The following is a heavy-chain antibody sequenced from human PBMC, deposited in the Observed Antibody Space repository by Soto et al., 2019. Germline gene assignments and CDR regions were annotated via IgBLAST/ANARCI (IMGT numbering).Heavy chain of an antibody. CDR3: ATLLRGHLSGDFEY. Sequence: RVESVTISCEASGYSFTHYWIAWVPQMPGKGLEWMGIIYPGDSDTRYSPSFQGQVTVSADKSIRTAFLQWSSLKASDTAMYYCATLLRGHLSGDFEYWGQGTMVTVSS. CDR1: GYSFTHYW. CDR2: IYPGDSDT. J-gene: IGHJ4*02. D-gene: IGHD3-10*01. V-gene: IGHV5-51*01.